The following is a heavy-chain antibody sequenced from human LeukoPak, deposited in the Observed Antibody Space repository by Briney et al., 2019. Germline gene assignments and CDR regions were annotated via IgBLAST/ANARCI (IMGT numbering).Heavy chain of an antibody. Sequence: GGSLRLSCAASGFTFSDYYMSWIRQAPGKGLEWVSYISSSGSTIYYADSVKDRFTISRDNSKNTLYLQMNSLRAEDTAVYYCARDSATNPYYFDYWGQGTLVTVSS. D-gene: IGHD1-14*01. J-gene: IGHJ4*02. CDR3: ARDSATNPYYFDY. CDR2: ISSSGSTI. V-gene: IGHV3-11*04. CDR1: GFTFSDYY.